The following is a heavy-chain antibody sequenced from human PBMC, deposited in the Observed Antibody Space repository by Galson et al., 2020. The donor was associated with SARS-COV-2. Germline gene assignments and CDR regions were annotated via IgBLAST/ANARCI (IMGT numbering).Heavy chain of an antibody. Sequence: SEPLSLTCTVSGRSISSSSYYWGWIRQPPGKGLERIGSIHYSGSTSYNPSLKNRVTISVDTSKNQFSLKLSSVTAADTAVYYCARTIIIAAAGTIFDYYYGMDVWGQGTTVTVSS. V-gene: IGHV4-39*01. CDR2: IHYSGST. CDR3: ARTIIIAAAGTIFDYYYGMDV. D-gene: IGHD6-13*01. J-gene: IGHJ6*02. CDR1: GRSISSSSYY.